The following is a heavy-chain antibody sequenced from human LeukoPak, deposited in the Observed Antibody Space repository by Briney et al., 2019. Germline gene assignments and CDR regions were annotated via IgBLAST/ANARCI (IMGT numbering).Heavy chain of an antibody. CDR3: ARDEWGSSGWPNYFDY. Sequence: GGSLRLSCAASGFTFSSYWMSWVRQAPGKGLEWVANIKQDGSEKYYVDSVKGRFTISRDNAKNSLYLQMNSLRAEDTAVYYCARDEWGSSGWPNYFDYWGQGTLVTVSS. V-gene: IGHV3-7*01. CDR1: GFTFSSYW. D-gene: IGHD6-19*01. CDR2: IKQDGSEK. J-gene: IGHJ4*02.